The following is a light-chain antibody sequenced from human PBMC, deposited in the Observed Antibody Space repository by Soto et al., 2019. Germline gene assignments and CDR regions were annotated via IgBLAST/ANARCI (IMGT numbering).Light chain of an antibody. CDR1: SSDVGAYEY. CDR2: EVS. CDR3: SSYTSSSTYV. V-gene: IGLV2-14*01. J-gene: IGLJ1*01. Sequence: QSALTQPASVSGSPEQSITISCTGTSSDVGAYEYVSWYQQRPRKAPKLMIYEVSNRPSGVSNRFSGSKSGNTASLTISGLQPEDEADYYCSSYTSSSTYVFGTGTKVTVL.